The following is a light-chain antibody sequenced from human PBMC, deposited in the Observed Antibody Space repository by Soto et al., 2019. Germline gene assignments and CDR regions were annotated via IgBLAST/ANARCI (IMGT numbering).Light chain of an antibody. V-gene: IGLV1-40*01. J-gene: IGLJ1*01. CDR1: SSNIGAGYD. Sequence: QSVLTQPPSVSGAPGQRVTISCTGSSSNIGAGYDVHWYQHLPGTAPKLLIYGNSNRPSGVPDRFSGSKSGTSASLAITGLQAEDEADYYCQSYDSSLSAHVFGTGTKVNVL. CDR2: GNS. CDR3: QSYDSSLSAHV.